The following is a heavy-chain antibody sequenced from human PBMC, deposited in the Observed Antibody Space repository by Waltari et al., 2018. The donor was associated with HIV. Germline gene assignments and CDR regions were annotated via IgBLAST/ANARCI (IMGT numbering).Heavy chain of an antibody. CDR1: HFTFNTYC. CDR2: IKQDEREK. V-gene: IGHV3-7*01. CDR3: ARKALYDSCCYYFDH. D-gene: IGHD3-22*01. Sequence: EVQLVEAGGGLVQPGGSRRLSRAARHFTFNTYCMTWVRQAPGKGLEWVANIKQDEREKYFVDSLKGRFTISRDHAKNSLFLQMNSLKAEDKAVDYCARKALYDSCCYYFDHWGQGTLVTVSS. J-gene: IGHJ4*02.